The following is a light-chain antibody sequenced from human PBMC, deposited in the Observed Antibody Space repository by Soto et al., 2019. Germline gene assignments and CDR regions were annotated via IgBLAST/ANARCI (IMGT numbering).Light chain of an antibody. Sequence: EKVMTQSPASLSVAPGEKATLACGASRNVFTKVAWYQQKPGQAPRLLIYGASTRATSIPVRFSGGGSWTEFTLNISSLQSEDVAFYYCQQYDDWPWTFGQGTKV. CDR3: QQYDDWPWT. CDR1: RNVFTK. J-gene: IGKJ1*01. V-gene: IGKV3-15*01. CDR2: GAS.